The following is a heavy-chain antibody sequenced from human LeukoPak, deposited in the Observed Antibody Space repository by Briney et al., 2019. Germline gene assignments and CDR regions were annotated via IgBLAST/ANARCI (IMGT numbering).Heavy chain of an antibody. Sequence: SETLSLTCAVYGGSFSGYYWSWIRQPPGKGLEWIGEINHSGSTNYNPSLKSRVTISVDTSKNQFSLKLSPVTAADTAVYYCARGQLHGDYSNYWGQGTLVTVSS. J-gene: IGHJ4*02. D-gene: IGHD4-17*01. CDR3: ARGQLHGDYSNY. CDR2: INHSGST. V-gene: IGHV4-34*01. CDR1: GGSFSGYY.